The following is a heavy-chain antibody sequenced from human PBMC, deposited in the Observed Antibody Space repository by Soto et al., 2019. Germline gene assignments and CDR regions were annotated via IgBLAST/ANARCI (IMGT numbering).Heavy chain of an antibody. CDR2: IYYSGST. D-gene: IGHD3-16*01. CDR3: ARRFGRNFDY. V-gene: IGHV4-59*08. J-gene: IGHJ4*02. CDR1: GGSISSYY. Sequence: QVQLQESGPELVKPSETLSLTCTVSGGSISSYYWRWGGRPPGKGLEWIGYIYYSGSTNYNPSLKSRVTISVDTSKNQFSLKLSSVTAADTAVYYCARRFGRNFDYWGQGTLVTVSS.